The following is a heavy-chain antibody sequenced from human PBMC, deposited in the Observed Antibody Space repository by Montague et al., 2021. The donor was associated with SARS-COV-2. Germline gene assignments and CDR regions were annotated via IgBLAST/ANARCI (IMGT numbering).Heavy chain of an antibody. J-gene: IGHJ5*02. CDR2: INHSGST. D-gene: IGHD2-21*02. CDR1: GGSISSGDYY. Sequence: TLSLTCTVSGGSISSGDYYWNWIRQPPGKGLEWIGEINHSGSTNYNPSLKSRVTISVDTSKNQFSLKLSSVTAADTAVYYCARRSRVVTAIWALRTSLTSWFDPWGQGTLVTVSS. V-gene: IGHV4-30-4*01. CDR3: ARRSRVVTAIWALRTSLTSWFDP.